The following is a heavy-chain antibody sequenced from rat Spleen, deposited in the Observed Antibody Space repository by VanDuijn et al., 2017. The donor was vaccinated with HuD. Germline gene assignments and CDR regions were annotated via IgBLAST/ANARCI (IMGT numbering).Heavy chain of an antibody. CDR1: GFSLTDYS. V-gene: IGHV2S63*01. Sequence: VQLKESGPGLVQSSQTLSLTCTVSGFSLTDYSVHWVRQPPGKGLEWMGVMWSGGSTAYNSALRSRLSISRGTSKSQVFLRINSLQTEDTAIYYCTRDAYPGIPSPFAYWGQGTLVTVSS. J-gene: IGHJ3*01. CDR2: MWSGGST. CDR3: TRDAYPGIPSPFAY. D-gene: IGHD1-4*01.